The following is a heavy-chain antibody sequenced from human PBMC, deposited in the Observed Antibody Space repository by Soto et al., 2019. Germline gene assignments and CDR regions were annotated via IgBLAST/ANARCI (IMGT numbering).Heavy chain of an antibody. Sequence: EVQLVESGGGLVQPGGSLRLSCATSGFILSDCAMNWVRQAPGKGLVWVSYISSSSSVIDYADSVKGRFTVSRDKARTSLYLKMSSPRGEDTAVPYCARGLSWSTKLYYNVDVWGKGTTFTVAS. J-gene: IGHJ6*03. CDR2: ISSSSSVI. CDR1: GFILSDCA. CDR3: ARGLSWSTKLYYNVDV. D-gene: IGHD2-8*01. V-gene: IGHV3-48*01.